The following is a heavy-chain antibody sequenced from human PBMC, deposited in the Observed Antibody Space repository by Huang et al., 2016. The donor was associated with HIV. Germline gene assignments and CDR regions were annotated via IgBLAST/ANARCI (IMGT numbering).Heavy chain of an antibody. V-gene: IGHV3-9*01. J-gene: IGHJ4*02. CDR2: MGGNSGDI. D-gene: IGHD2-8*01. CDR3: VIMDDYFDY. Sequence: VQLVESGGGLVQPGWSLGLSCAASGFAFFQYAVHWVRQFPGKGLEWVSGMGGNSGDIAYAASGRGRFVISRDNAKKSLYLKMNGLRLEDTALYFCVIMDDYFDYWGQGVLVGVSS. CDR1: GFAFFQYA.